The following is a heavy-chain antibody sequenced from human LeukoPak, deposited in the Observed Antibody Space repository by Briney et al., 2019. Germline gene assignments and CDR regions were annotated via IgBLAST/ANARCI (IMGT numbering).Heavy chain of an antibody. D-gene: IGHD5-12*01. CDR1: GYTFTSYG. V-gene: IGHV1-18*04. J-gene: IGHJ6*04. CDR2: ISAYNGNT. Sequence: GASVKVSCKASGYTFTSYGISWVRQAPGQGLEWMGWISAYNGNTNYAQKLQGRVTMPTDTSTSTAYMELRSLRSDDTAVYYCARRSSGYDYYYYYGMDVWGKGTTVTVSS. CDR3: ARRSSGYDYYYYYGMDV.